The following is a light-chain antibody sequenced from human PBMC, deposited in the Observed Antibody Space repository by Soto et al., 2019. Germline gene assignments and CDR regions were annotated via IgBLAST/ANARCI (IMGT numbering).Light chain of an antibody. CDR1: QSINNW. V-gene: IGKV1-5*03. CDR2: KAS. CDR3: QQYSDYPYT. Sequence: DLQMTQSPSTLSSSVGDRVSITCRASQSINNWLAWYQQKPGKAPKLLIYKASRLESGVPSRFSGSGSGTEFTLTISSLQPDDFATYYCQQYSDYPYTFGQGTTLVIK. J-gene: IGKJ2*01.